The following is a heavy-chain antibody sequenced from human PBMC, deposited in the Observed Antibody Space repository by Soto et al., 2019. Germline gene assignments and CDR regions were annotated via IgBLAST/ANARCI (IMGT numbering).Heavy chain of an antibody. D-gene: IGHD2-2*01. CDR2: IISDGRST. CDR3: ARSLGYCSSTSCFYYYGMDV. CDR1: GLTFSSYG. Sequence: EVQLVESGGGLVQPGGSLSLSCAASGLTFSSYGLHWVGQAPGKGLVWFSGIISDGRSTSYADSVKGRFTISRDNAKNTLYLQMNSLRAEDTAVYYCARSLGYCSSTSCFYYYGMDVWGQGTTVTVSS. V-gene: IGHV3-74*01. J-gene: IGHJ6*02.